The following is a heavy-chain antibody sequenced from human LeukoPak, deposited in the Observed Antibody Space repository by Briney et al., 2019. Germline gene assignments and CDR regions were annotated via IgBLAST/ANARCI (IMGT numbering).Heavy chain of an antibody. Sequence: GGSLGLSCAASGFTFSSYSMNWVRQAPGKGLEWVSSISSSSSYIYYADSVKGRFTISRDNAKNSLYLQMNSLRAEDTAVYYCARDEYYGSGSYYNYYYYMDVWGKGTTVTVSS. J-gene: IGHJ6*03. D-gene: IGHD3-10*01. CDR2: ISSSSSYI. V-gene: IGHV3-21*01. CDR3: ARDEYYGSGSYYNYYYYMDV. CDR1: GFTFSSYS.